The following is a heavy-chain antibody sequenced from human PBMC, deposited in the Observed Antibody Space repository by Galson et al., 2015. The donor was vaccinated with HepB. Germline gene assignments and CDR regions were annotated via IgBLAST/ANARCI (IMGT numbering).Heavy chain of an antibody. CDR2: FDPEDGET. D-gene: IGHD2-21*01. J-gene: IGHJ4*02. CDR1: GYTLTELS. Sequence: SVKVSCKVSGYTLTELSMHWVRQAPGKGLEWMGGFDPEDGETIYAQKFQGRVTMTEDTSTDTAYMELSSLRSEDTAVYYCATGVAYCGGDCYEYWGQGTLVTVSS. V-gene: IGHV1-24*01. CDR3: ATGVAYCGGDCYEY.